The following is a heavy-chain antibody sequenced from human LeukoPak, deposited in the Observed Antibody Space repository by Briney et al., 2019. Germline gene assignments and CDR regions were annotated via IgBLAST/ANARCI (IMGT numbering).Heavy chain of an antibody. CDR2: INHSGST. CDR1: AGSFSGYY. V-gene: IGHV4-34*01. D-gene: IGHD1-26*01. CDR3: ARGPRATNGYYYYGMDV. Sequence: SETLSLTCAVYAGSFSGYYWSWIRQPPGKGLEWIGEINHSGSTNYNPSFKSRVTISVDTSKNQFSLKLSSVTAADTAVYYCARGPRATNGYYYYGMDVWGQGTTVTVSS. J-gene: IGHJ6*02.